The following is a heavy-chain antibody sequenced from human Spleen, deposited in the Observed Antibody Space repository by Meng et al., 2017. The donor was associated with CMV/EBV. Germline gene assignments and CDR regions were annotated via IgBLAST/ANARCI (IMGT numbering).Heavy chain of an antibody. CDR2: ISYDGSNK. D-gene: IGHD3-3*01. CDR1: GFTFSSYA. V-gene: IGHV3-30*04. J-gene: IGHJ6*02. CDR3: ARDPYDFWSGYYYYGMDV. Sequence: GGSLRLSCAASGFTFSSYAMHWVRQAPGKGLEWVAVISYDGSNKYYADSVKGRFTISRDNSKNTLYLQMNSLRAEDTAVYYCARDPYDFWSGYYYYGMDVWGQGTTVTVSS.